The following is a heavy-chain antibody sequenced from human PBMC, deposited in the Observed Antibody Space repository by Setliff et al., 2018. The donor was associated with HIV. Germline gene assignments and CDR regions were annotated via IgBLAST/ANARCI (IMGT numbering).Heavy chain of an antibody. Sequence: PSEKLSLTCALYGGSFSGYYWSWISPLPGMGLEWIGAVNRGRRTNYNSSLKSRVTISIDTSRNQFSLTVSSVTAADTAVYYCAREIPYSYGGRGHPLWGQGTLVTVSS. D-gene: IGHD3-22*01. CDR1: GGSFSGYY. J-gene: IGHJ4*02. CDR3: AREIPYSYGGRGHPL. CDR2: VNRGRRT. V-gene: IGHV4-34*01.